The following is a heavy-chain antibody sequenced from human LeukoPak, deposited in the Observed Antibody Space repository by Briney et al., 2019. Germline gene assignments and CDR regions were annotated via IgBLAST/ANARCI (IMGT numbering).Heavy chain of an antibody. CDR2: ISYDGSNK. CDR3: ARWLGYCSSTSCFEEDNWFDP. CDR1: GFTFSSYA. J-gene: IGHJ5*02. D-gene: IGHD2-2*01. Sequence: GGSPRLSCAASGFTFSSYAMHWVRQAPGKGLEWMAVISYDGSNKYYADSVKGRFTISRDNSKNTLYLQMNSLRAEDTAVYYCARWLGYCSSTSCFEEDNWFDPWGQGTLVTVSS. V-gene: IGHV3-30*04.